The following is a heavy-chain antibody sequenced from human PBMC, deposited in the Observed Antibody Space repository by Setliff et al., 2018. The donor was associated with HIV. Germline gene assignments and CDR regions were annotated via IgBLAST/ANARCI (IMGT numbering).Heavy chain of an antibody. J-gene: IGHJ6*03. Sequence: SETLSLTCNVSGDSINKRYWAWVRQPPGKGLEWIGYIYYDGRTSTKSSLKDRVTLSIDTYNKQFSLKLTSVTVADTAVYYCARGGSYRFWSGYRYYYYYMDLWGKGTTVTVSS. CDR1: GDSINKRY. CDR2: IYYDGRT. D-gene: IGHD3-3*01. V-gene: IGHV4-59*08. CDR3: ARGGSYRFWSGYRYYYYYMDL.